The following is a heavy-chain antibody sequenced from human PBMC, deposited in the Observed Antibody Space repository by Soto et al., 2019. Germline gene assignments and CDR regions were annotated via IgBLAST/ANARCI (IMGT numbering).Heavy chain of an antibody. D-gene: IGHD6-19*01. V-gene: IGHV3-30*18. J-gene: IGHJ4*02. Sequence: GGSLRLSCAASGFTFSSYGMHWVRQAPGKGLEWVAVISYDGSDKYYADSVKGRFTISRDNSKNTVYLQMNSLRADDTAVYFCAKDGNGYSSGWYAPCLDYWGQGTLVT. CDR2: ISYDGSDK. CDR3: AKDGNGYSSGWYAPCLDY. CDR1: GFTFSSYG.